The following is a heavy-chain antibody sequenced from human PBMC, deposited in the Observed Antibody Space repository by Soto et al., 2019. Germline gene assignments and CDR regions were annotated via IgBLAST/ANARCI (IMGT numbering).Heavy chain of an antibody. CDR2: IVSSSSYT. CDR3: ARLRASTWYMGGYLDY. V-gene: IGHV3-11*06. Sequence: CLRLSCAASGFTFSDYYMSWIRQAPGKGLEWVSYIVSSSSYTNYADSVKGRFTISRDNAKNSLYLEMNSLRAEDTAVYYCARLRASTWYMGGYLDYWGLGTLVTVSS. CDR1: GFTFSDYY. D-gene: IGHD6-13*01. J-gene: IGHJ4*02.